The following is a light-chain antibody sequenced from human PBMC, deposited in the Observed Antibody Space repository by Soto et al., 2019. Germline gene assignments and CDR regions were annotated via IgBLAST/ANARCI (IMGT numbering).Light chain of an antibody. CDR3: TSYTSSSTPVV. CDR1: SSDIGGYNF. Sequence: QLVLTQPASVSGSPGQSITIACTGTSSDIGGYNFVSWFQQHPGKAPKLMIFDVTNRPSGVSNRFSGSKSGNTASLTISGLQAEEEADYYCTSYTSSSTPVVFGGGTKLTVL. J-gene: IGLJ2*01. V-gene: IGLV2-14*01. CDR2: DVT.